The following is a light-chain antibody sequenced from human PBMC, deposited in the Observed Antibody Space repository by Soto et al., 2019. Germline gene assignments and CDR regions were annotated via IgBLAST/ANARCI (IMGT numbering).Light chain of an antibody. CDR1: QSVSSY. V-gene: IGKV3-11*01. CDR3: QQRSNWPPPLT. CDR2: DAS. Sequence: EIVLTQSPATLSLSPGERATLSCRASQSVSSYLAWYQQKPGQAPRLLIYDASNRATGIPARFSGSGSGTDFTLTISSLEPEDFAVYYCQQRSNWPPPLTFGGGPKVEIK. J-gene: IGKJ4*01.